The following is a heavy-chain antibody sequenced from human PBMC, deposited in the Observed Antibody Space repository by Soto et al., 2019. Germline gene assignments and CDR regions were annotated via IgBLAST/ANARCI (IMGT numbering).Heavy chain of an antibody. J-gene: IGHJ4*02. V-gene: IGHV3-23*04. Sequence: EVQLVESGGGLVQPGGSLRLSCAASGFTFRSYARSWFRQVRGKGLEWVSRISGSGGSAFYVDSVKGRFTISRDNSKNTLQLQMNSLRADDTAIYYCAKDTAVSGTFVVTFDSWGQGSLVTVSS. CDR3: AKDTAVSGTFVVTFDS. D-gene: IGHD6-19*01. CDR2: ISGSGGSA. CDR1: GFTFRSYA.